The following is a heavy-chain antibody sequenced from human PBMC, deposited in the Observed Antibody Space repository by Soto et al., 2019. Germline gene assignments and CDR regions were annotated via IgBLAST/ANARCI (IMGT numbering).Heavy chain of an antibody. CDR2: ISSSSST. J-gene: IGHJ3*02. V-gene: IGHV3-21*01. Sequence: GGSLRLSCAASGFTFSSYSMNWVRQAPGKGLDWVSSISSSSSTYYADSVKGRFTISRDNSKNTLYLQMNSLRAEDTAVYYCARDLGYCSGGSCYSSGAFDIWGQGTMVTVSS. D-gene: IGHD2-15*01. CDR1: GFTFSSYS. CDR3: ARDLGYCSGGSCYSSGAFDI.